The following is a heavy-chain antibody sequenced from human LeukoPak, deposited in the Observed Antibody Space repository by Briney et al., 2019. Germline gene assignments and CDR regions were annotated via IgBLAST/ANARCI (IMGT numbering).Heavy chain of an antibody. V-gene: IGHV4-39*07. D-gene: IGHD6-13*01. CDR3: ARDQQDAYYYYYMDV. CDR1: GGSISSSSYY. Sequence: PSEALSLTCTVSGGSISSSSYYWGWIRQPPGKGLEWIGSIYYSGNTHYNPSLKSRVTISVDTSKNQFSLKLSSVTAADTAVYYCARDQQDAYYYYYMDVWGKGTTVTVSS. J-gene: IGHJ6*03. CDR2: IYYSGNT.